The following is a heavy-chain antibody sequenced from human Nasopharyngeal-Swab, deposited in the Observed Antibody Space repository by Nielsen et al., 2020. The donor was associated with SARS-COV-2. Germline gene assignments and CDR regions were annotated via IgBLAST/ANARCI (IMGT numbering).Heavy chain of an antibody. CDR3: ARDAPYYDILTGYYPHFDY. V-gene: IGHV1-18*01. CDR2: ISAYNGNT. Sequence: ASVKVSFKASGYTFTSYVISWVRQAPGQGLEWMGWISAYNGNTNYAQKLQCRVTMTTDTSTSTAYMELRSLRSDDTAVYYCARDAPYYDILTGYYPHFDYWGQGTLVTVSS. CDR1: GYTFTSYV. J-gene: IGHJ4*02. D-gene: IGHD3-9*01.